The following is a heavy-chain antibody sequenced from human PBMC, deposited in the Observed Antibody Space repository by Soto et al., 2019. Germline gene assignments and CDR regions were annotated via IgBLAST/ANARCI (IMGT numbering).Heavy chain of an antibody. CDR1: GFTFSSYG. CDR2: ISYDGSNK. Sequence: QVQLVESGGGVVQPGRSLRLSCAASGFTFSSYGMHWVRQAPGKGLEWVAVISYDGSNKYYADSVKGRFTISRDNSKNTRYLQMNSLRAEDTAVYYCAKDPTGTTIWGTWGQGTLVTVSS. J-gene: IGHJ5*02. V-gene: IGHV3-30*18. CDR3: AKDPTGTTIWGT. D-gene: IGHD1-7*01.